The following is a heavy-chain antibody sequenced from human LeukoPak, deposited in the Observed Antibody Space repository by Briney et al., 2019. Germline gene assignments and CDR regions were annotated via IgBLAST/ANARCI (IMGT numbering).Heavy chain of an antibody. CDR1: GFTWSSYA. J-gene: IGHJ3*02. D-gene: IGHD6-19*01. Sequence: GGSLRLSCAASGFTWSSYAMNWLRQAPGKGLEWVAYISRIRGNTIYYAHSVRGRFTISIDDANNSLYLQMDSLRVEDTDVYYCAREVAGHDTGWLHAFDIWGQGAMVTVSS. CDR3: AREVAGHDTGWLHAFDI. V-gene: IGHV3-48*04. CDR2: ISRIRGNTI.